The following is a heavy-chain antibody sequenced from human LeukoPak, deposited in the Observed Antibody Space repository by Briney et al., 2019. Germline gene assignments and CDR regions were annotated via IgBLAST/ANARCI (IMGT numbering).Heavy chain of an antibody. CDR1: GFTFSNAW. D-gene: IGHD3-10*01. CDR3: TTDHLFSQGITMVRGVSPDDY. J-gene: IGHJ4*02. V-gene: IGHV3-15*01. CDR2: IKSKTDGGTT. Sequence: PGGSLRLSCTASGFTFSNAWMSWVRQAPGKGLEWVGRIKSKTDGGTTDYAAPVKGRFTISRDDSKNTLYLQMNSLKTEDTAVYYCTTDHLFSQGITMVRGVSPDDYWGQGTLVTVSS.